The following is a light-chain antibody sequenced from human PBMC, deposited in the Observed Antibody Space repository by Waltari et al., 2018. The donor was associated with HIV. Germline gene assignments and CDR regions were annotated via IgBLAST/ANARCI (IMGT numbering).Light chain of an antibody. Sequence: DIQMTQSPSSLSASVGDRVTITCRASQGIRNDLLWYQQKPGKAPKHLIYAASSLQSGVPSRFSGSGSGTEFTLTISSLQPEDFATYYCLQHNTYPWTFGQGTKVEIK. CDR1: QGIRND. V-gene: IGKV1-17*01. CDR3: LQHNTYPWT. J-gene: IGKJ1*01. CDR2: AAS.